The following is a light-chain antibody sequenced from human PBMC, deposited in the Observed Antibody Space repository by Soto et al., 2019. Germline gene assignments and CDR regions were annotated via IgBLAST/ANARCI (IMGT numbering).Light chain of an antibody. J-gene: IGKJ2*01. CDR1: QGIRRD. CDR2: AAS. CDR3: LQDYNYPRT. Sequence: AIQMTQSPSSLSASVGDRVTITCRASQGIRRDLGWFQQKPGEAPKLLIYAASSLESGVPSRFSGSGFGTDFTLTISSLQPEDFATYYCLQDYNYPRTFGQGTKLEIK. V-gene: IGKV1-6*01.